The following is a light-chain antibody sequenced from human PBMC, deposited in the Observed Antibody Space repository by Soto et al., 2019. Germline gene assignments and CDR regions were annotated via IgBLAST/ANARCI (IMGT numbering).Light chain of an antibody. Sequence: EIVMTQSPATLSVSPGERATLSCRASQSVSSNLAWYQQKPGHAPRLLIYGASTRATGIPARFSGSGSGTEFTLTISSLQSEDFAVYYCQQYNNGWTCGQGTKVEIK. CDR2: GAS. CDR3: QQYNNGWT. J-gene: IGKJ1*01. V-gene: IGKV3-15*01. CDR1: QSVSSN.